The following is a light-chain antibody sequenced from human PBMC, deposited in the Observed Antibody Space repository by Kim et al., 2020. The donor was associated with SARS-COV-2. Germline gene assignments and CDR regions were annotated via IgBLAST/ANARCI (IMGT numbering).Light chain of an antibody. V-gene: IGLV6-57*01. CDR2: EDH. CDR3: QSYNDNDWV. J-gene: IGLJ3*02. CDR1: SGSIASDF. Sequence: KTVIISCTRSSGSIASDFVQWFQQRPGSSPTTVIYEDHKRPSGVPDRFSGSVDTSSNSASLTISGLRAEDVADYYCQSYNDNDWVFGGGTKLTVL.